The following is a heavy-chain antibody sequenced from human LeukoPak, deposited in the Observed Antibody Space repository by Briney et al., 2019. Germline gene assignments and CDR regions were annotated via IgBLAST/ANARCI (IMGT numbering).Heavy chain of an antibody. CDR1: GGSISSSSYY. Sequence: SETLSLTCTVSGGSISSSSYYWGWIRQPPGKELAWIGSIYYSGSTYYNPSLKSRVTISVDTSKNQFSLKLSSVTAADTAVYYCARDRGRRMWYFDLWGRGTLVTVSS. V-gene: IGHV4-39*07. D-gene: IGHD2-15*01. CDR2: IYYSGST. J-gene: IGHJ2*01. CDR3: ARDRGRRMWYFDL.